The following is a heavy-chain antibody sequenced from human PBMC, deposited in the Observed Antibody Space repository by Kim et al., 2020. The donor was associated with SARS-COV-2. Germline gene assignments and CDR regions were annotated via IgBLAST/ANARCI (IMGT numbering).Heavy chain of an antibody. CDR1: GAFSVYN. CDR3: AREPIQLWVPYYYFDY. CDR2: LNSSGST. J-gene: IGHJ4*02. D-gene: IGHD5-18*01. Sequence: GAFSVYNWGRNRHTTGEGLDEIGELNSSGSTHYHPSHKSPVTISVATSKSQFSLKLGSVPAADTAVYYCAREPIQLWVPYYYFDYWGQGTLAT. V-gene: IGHV4-34*01.